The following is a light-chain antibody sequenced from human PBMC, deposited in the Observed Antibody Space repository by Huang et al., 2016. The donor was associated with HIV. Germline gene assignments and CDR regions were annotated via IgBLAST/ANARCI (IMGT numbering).Light chain of an antibody. CDR1: QGTGNY. Sequence: IQLTQSPSSLSASVGDTVTITFRASQGTGNYLAWYQQKPGNAPNLLIYGASTLQSGVPSRFSGSGSGTDFTLAISSLQPEDSATYYCQQVNTYPLTFGGGTKVVIK. V-gene: IGKV1-9*01. CDR2: GAS. J-gene: IGKJ4*01. CDR3: QQVNTYPLT.